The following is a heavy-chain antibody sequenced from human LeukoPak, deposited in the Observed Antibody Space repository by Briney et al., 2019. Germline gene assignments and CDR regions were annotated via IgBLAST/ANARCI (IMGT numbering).Heavy chain of an antibody. Sequence: APVKVSCKASGYTFTGYYMHWVRQAPGQGLEWMGWISPNSGGTNYAQKFQGRVTMPRDTSISTAYMELSRLRSDDTAVYYCARDSSGHNDYWGQGTLVTVSS. CDR2: ISPNSGGT. V-gene: IGHV1-2*02. D-gene: IGHD3-22*01. J-gene: IGHJ4*02. CDR1: GYTFTGYY. CDR3: ARDSSGHNDY.